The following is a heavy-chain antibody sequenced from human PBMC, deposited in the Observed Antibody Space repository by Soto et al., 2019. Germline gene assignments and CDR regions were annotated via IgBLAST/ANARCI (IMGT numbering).Heavy chain of an antibody. Sequence: QVQLVQSGGEVEKPGASVKVSCKTSGYSFTTYGISWVRQAPGQGLDWMGWISTYNGNTKYTQRLQGRVTMTTDTTTSTAYMELRSLTSDDTAVYYCARGPTDYNDNSGNYFLDYWGQGTLVTVSS. CDR1: GYSFTTYG. CDR2: ISTYNGNT. D-gene: IGHD3-22*01. CDR3: ARGPTDYNDNSGNYFLDY. J-gene: IGHJ4*02. V-gene: IGHV1-18*01.